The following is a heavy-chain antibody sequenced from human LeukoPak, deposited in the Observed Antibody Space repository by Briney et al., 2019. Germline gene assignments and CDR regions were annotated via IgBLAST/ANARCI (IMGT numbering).Heavy chain of an antibody. J-gene: IGHJ6*03. V-gene: IGHV4-30-4*01. D-gene: IGHD6-6*01. CDR3: ARQLGGYGDYYYYMDV. CDR1: GDSISSGDYY. Sequence: PSQTLSLTCTVSGDSISSGDYYWGWIRQPPGKGLESIGFIYYSGSTFYNPSLKSRVTVSLDTSKNQFFLRLSSVTAADTAMYYCARQLGGYGDYYYYMDVWGKGTTVTVSS. CDR2: IYYSGST.